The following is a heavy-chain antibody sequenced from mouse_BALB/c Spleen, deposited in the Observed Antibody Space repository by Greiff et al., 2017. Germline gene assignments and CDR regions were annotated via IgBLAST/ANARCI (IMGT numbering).Heavy chain of an antibody. Sequence: EVQLVESGGGLVKPGGSLKLSCAASGFTFSSYAMSWVRQTPEKRLEWVASISSGGSTYYPDSVKGRFTISRDNARNILYLQMSSLRSEDTAMYYCARGYDIDYFDYWGQGTTLTVSS. CDR2: ISSGGST. CDR3: ARGYDIDYFDY. J-gene: IGHJ2*01. D-gene: IGHD2-3*01. V-gene: IGHV5-6-5*01. CDR1: GFTFSSYA.